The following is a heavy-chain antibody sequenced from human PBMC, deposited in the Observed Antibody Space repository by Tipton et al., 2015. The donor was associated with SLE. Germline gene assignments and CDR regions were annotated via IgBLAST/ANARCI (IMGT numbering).Heavy chain of an antibody. J-gene: IGHJ3*02. D-gene: IGHD4-17*01. V-gene: IGHV4-4*02. CDR3: ARDRPRLRFKSGAFDI. CDR1: GGSISSSNW. Sequence: TLSLTCAVSGGSISSSNWWSWVRQPPGKGLEWIGEIYHSGSTNYNPSLKSRVTISVDKSKNQFSLKLSSVTAADTAVYYCARDRPRLRFKSGAFDIWGQGTMVTVSS. CDR2: IYHSGST.